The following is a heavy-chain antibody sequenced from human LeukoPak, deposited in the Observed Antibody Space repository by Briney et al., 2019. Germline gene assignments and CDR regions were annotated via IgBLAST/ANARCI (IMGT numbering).Heavy chain of an antibody. CDR2: LNPGGGST. Sequence: PGGPLRLSCAASGFTFPNSAMSWVRQAPGKGLEWVSSLNPGGGSTYYADSVKGRFTISRDNSQNTLYLQMSSLRGEDTAVYYCAKDLGIWFFDCWGQGTLVTVSS. CDR3: AKDLGIWFFDC. CDR1: GFTFPNSA. D-gene: IGHD1-14*01. V-gene: IGHV3-23*01. J-gene: IGHJ4*02.